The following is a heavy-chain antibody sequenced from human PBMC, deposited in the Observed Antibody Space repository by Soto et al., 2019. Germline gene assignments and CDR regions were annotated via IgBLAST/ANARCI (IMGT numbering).Heavy chain of an antibody. V-gene: IGHV3-33*01. D-gene: IGHD4-17*01. Sequence: QVQLVESGGGVVQPGRSLRLSCAASGFTFSSYGMHWVRQAPGKGLEWVAVIWYDGSNKYYADSVKGRFTISRDNSKNTLDLQMNSLRAEDTAVYYCARDRTTTHDYGGEDNWFDPWGQGTLVTVSS. CDR3: ARDRTTTHDYGGEDNWFDP. CDR2: IWYDGSNK. J-gene: IGHJ5*02. CDR1: GFTFSSYG.